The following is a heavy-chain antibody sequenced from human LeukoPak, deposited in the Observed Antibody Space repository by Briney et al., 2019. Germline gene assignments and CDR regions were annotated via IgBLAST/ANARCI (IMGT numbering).Heavy chain of an antibody. CDR1: GFTFSSYS. CDR3: ARDSVESYYYDSDAFDI. Sequence: GGSLRLSCAASGFTFSSYSMNWVRQAPGKGLEWVSYISSSSSTIYYADSVKGRFTISRDNAKNSLYLQMNSLRAEDTAVYYCARDSVESYYYDSDAFDIWGQGTMVTVSS. V-gene: IGHV3-48*01. D-gene: IGHD3-22*01. CDR2: ISSSSSTI. J-gene: IGHJ3*02.